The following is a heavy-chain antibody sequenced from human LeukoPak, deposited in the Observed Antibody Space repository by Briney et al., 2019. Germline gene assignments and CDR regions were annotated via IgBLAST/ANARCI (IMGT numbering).Heavy chain of an antibody. D-gene: IGHD2-15*01. Sequence: SETLSLTCTVSAGSISSSSCYWGWIRQPPGKGLEWIGSIYYSGNTDYNPSLKSRVTISVDTSKNQLSLKLNSVTAADTAVYYCARDRDNTKWYSWFDPWGQGTLVTVSS. CDR1: AGSISSSSCY. CDR3: ARDRDNTKWYSWFDP. J-gene: IGHJ5*02. CDR2: IYYSGNT. V-gene: IGHV4-39*02.